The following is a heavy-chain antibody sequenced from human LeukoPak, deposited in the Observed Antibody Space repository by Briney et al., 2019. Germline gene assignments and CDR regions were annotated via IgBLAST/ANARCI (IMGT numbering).Heavy chain of an antibody. D-gene: IGHD1-26*01. V-gene: IGHV3-7*01. CDR1: GFTFSSYW. Sequence: PGGSLRLSCAVSGFTFSSYWMSWVRQAPGKGLEWVANIKQDGSEKYYVDSVKGRFTISRDNAKNSLYLQMNSLRAEDTAVYYCAREFVVGAPIDYWGQGTLVTVSS. CDR2: IKQDGSEK. J-gene: IGHJ4*02. CDR3: AREFVVGAPIDY.